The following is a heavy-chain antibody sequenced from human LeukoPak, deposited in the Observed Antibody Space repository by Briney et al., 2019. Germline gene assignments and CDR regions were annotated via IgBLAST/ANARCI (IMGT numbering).Heavy chain of an antibody. D-gene: IGHD4-17*01. CDR2: INPNNGAT. V-gene: IGHV1-2*02. J-gene: IGHJ4*02. Sequence: ASVKVSCKASGYTFTGYCMHLVRQAPGQGLEWMGWINPNNGATNYAQKFQGRVTMTRDTSITTAYMELSRLTSDDTAMYYCASVRSPTTVTTHSPFDYWGQGTLVTVSS. CDR1: GYTFTGYC. CDR3: ASVRSPTTVTTHSPFDY.